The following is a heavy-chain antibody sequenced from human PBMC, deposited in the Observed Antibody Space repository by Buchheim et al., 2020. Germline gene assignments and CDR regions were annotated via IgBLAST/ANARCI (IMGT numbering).Heavy chain of an antibody. Sequence: EVQLLESGGGLVQPGGSLRLSCAASGFTFSNYAINWVRQAPGKGLEWVSAISGSGCATYSTDSVKGRFTISRANSKYTLYLQMNSLRVEDTAVYYCAKDVAGSDSYGFDYWGQGTL. CDR3: AKDVAGSDSYGFDY. D-gene: IGHD3-10*01. CDR2: ISGSGCAT. V-gene: IGHV3-23*01. J-gene: IGHJ4*02. CDR1: GFTFSNYA.